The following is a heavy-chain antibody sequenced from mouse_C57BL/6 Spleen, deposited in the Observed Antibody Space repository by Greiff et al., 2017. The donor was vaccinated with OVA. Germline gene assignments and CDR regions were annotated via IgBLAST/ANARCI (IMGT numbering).Heavy chain of an antibody. D-gene: IGHD2-4*01. CDR3: ARSTMIKGVFAY. CDR2: IDPNSGGT. Sequence: VQLQQPGAELVKPGASVKLSCKASGYTFTSYWMHWVKQRPGRGLEWIGRIDPNSGGTKYNEKFKSKATLTVDKPSSTAYMQLSSLTSEDSAVYYCARSTMIKGVFAYWGQGTLVTVSA. J-gene: IGHJ3*01. CDR1: GYTFTSYW. V-gene: IGHV1-72*01.